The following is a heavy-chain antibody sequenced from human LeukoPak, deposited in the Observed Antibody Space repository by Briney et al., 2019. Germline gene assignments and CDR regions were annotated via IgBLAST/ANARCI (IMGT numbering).Heavy chain of an antibody. Sequence: GGSLKLSCAVSGLTFSNFAMTWVRQAPGKGLEWVSSISGSGGSTYYAASVKGRFTLSRDNSRSTLYLQMNSLRPEDTAIYYCAREGYYGSGSPPSLYFDYWGQGTLVTVSS. J-gene: IGHJ4*02. CDR2: ISGSGGST. CDR3: AREGYYGSGSPPSLYFDY. D-gene: IGHD3-10*01. CDR1: GLTFSNFA. V-gene: IGHV3-23*01.